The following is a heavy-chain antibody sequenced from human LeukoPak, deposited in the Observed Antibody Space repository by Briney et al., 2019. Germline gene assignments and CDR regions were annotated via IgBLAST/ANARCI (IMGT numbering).Heavy chain of an antibody. J-gene: IGHJ1*01. D-gene: IGHD4-11*01. Sequence: GGSLRLSCAASGFIFSSYAMHRVRQAPGKGLEYVSAISSNGGSTYYANSVKGRFTISRDNAKNSVYLQMNSLGADDTAVYYCATYSILNAREFRYWGQGTLVTVTS. V-gene: IGHV3-64*01. CDR2: ISSNGGST. CDR3: ATYSILNAREFRY. CDR1: GFIFSSYA.